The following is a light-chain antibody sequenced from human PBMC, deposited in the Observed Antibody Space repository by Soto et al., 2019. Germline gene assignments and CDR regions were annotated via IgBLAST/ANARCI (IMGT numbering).Light chain of an antibody. V-gene: IGLV1-44*01. CDR1: SSNIGTSS. CDR2: TND. Sequence: QSALTQPPSASGTAGQTVTISCSGSSSNIGTSSVHWYKHLPGTAPKPLIYTNDQRPSGVPDRFSGSKSGTSASLAISGLQSEGEADYYCAVWDDSLNGHVFGAGTKVTVL. J-gene: IGLJ1*01. CDR3: AVWDDSLNGHV.